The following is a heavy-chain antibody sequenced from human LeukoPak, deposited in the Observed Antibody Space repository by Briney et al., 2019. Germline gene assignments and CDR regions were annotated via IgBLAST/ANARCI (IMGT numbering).Heavy chain of an antibody. Sequence: GRSLRLSCAASGFTFSSYAMHWVRQAPGKGLEWVAVISYDGSNKYYADSVKGRFTISRDNSKNTLYLQMNSLRAEDTAVYYCARGRSWELLSLFDYWGQGTLVTVSS. D-gene: IGHD1-26*01. CDR1: GFTFSSYA. CDR2: ISYDGSNK. CDR3: ARGRSWELLSLFDY. J-gene: IGHJ4*02. V-gene: IGHV3-30-3*01.